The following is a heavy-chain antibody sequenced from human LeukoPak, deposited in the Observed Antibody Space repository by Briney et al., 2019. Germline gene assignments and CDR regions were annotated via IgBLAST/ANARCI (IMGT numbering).Heavy chain of an antibody. V-gene: IGHV4-34*01. J-gene: IGHJ4*02. D-gene: IGHD3-22*01. CDR3: ARALMYSSGYSDY. CDR2: INHSGST. Sequence: PSETLSLTCAVYGGSFSGYYWSWIRQPPGKGLEWIGEINHSGSTNYNPSLKSRVTISVDTSKNQFSLKLSSVTAADTAVYYCARALMYSSGYSDYWGQGTLVTVSS. CDR1: GGSFSGYY.